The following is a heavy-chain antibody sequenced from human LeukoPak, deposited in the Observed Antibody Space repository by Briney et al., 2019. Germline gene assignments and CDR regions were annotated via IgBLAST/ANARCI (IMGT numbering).Heavy chain of an antibody. D-gene: IGHD3-10*01. Sequence: SETLSLTCAVSGGSISGYYWTWIRQPAGKGLEWIGRIYSSGSTNYNPSLKSRVTMSVDTPKNQFSLNLSSVIAADTAVYYCARGYGSGSYPSDYWGQGTLVTVSS. CDR1: GGSISGYY. CDR2: IYSSGST. V-gene: IGHV4-4*07. J-gene: IGHJ4*02. CDR3: ARGYGSGSYPSDY.